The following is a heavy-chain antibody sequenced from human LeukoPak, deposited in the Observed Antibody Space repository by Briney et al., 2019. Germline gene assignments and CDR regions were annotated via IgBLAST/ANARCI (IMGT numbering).Heavy chain of an antibody. V-gene: IGHV1-18*01. CDR2: ISVHNGNT. Sequence: ASVKVSCKASGYTFTSYAISWVRQAPGQGLEWMGWISVHNGNTNYAQKLQGRVTMTTDTSTTTVSMELTSLRSDDTAIYYCARDRSDISHAFGIWGQGTVVTVSS. CDR3: ARDRSDISHAFGI. D-gene: IGHD2-15*01. CDR1: GYTFTSYA. J-gene: IGHJ3*02.